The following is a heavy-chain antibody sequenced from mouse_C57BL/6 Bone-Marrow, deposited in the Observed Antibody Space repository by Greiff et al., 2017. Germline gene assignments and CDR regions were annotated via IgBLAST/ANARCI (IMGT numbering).Heavy chain of an antibody. CDR3: ARDAGYGSSYDFDY. Sequence: VQLQQPGAELVKPGASVKLSCKASGYTFTSYWMHWVKQRPGQGLEWIGMIHPNSGSTNYNEKFKSKATLTVDKSSSTAYMQLSSLTSEDSAVYYCARDAGYGSSYDFDYWGQGTTLTVSS. J-gene: IGHJ2*01. V-gene: IGHV1-64*01. D-gene: IGHD1-1*01. CDR1: GYTFTSYW. CDR2: IHPNSGST.